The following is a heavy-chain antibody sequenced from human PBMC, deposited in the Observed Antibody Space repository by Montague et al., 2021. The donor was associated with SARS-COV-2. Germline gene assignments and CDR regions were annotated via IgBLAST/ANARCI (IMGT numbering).Heavy chain of an antibody. Sequence: SLRLSCAASGFTFSSYGMHWVRQAPGKGLEWVAAIWYDGSNKYYADSVKGRFTISRDNSKNTLYLQMNSLRAEDTAVYYCSGSYPYYGMDVWGQGTTVTVSS. D-gene: IGHD3-16*02. CDR1: GFTFSSYG. J-gene: IGHJ6*02. CDR2: IWYDGSNK. CDR3: SGSYPYYGMDV. V-gene: IGHV3-33*01.